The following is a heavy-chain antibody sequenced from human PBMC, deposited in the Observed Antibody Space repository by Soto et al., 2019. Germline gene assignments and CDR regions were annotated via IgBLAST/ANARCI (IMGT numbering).Heavy chain of an antibody. J-gene: IGHJ4*02. V-gene: IGHV4-30-2*01. CDR1: GGSISSGGYS. Sequence: SETLSLTCAVSGGSISSGGYSWSWIRQPPGKGLEWIGYIYHSGSTYYNPSLKSRVTISVDGSKNQFSLKLSSVTAADTAVYYCAAGGGLPRYYWGQGTLVTAPQ. D-gene: IGHD5-12*01. CDR2: IYHSGST. CDR3: AAGGGLPRYY.